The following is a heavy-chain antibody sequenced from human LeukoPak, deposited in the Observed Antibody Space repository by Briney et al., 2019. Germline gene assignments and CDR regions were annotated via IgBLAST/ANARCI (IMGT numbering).Heavy chain of an antibody. Sequence: SETLSLTCTVSDGSINIDTYYWSWIRQPAGKGLEWIGYIYYSGSTNYNPSLKSRVTISVDTSKNQFSLKLSSVTAADTAVYYCARPRTPGAFDIWGQGTMVTVSS. CDR1: DGSINIDTYY. J-gene: IGHJ3*02. V-gene: IGHV4-61*10. CDR2: IYYSGST. D-gene: IGHD1-14*01. CDR3: ARPRTPGAFDI.